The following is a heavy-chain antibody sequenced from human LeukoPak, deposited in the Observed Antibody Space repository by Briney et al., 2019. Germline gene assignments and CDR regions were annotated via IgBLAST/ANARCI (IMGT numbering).Heavy chain of an antibody. CDR3: AKGAMIVVVITKGINWFDP. J-gene: IGHJ5*02. Sequence: PGGSLRLSCAASGFTFSSYAMSWVRQAPGKGLEWVSAISGSGGNTYYADSVKGRFTTSRDNSENTLYLQMNSLRAEDTAVYYCAKGAMIVVVITKGINWFDPWGQGTLVTVSS. CDR1: GFTFSSYA. V-gene: IGHV3-23*01. D-gene: IGHD3-22*01. CDR2: ISGSGGNT.